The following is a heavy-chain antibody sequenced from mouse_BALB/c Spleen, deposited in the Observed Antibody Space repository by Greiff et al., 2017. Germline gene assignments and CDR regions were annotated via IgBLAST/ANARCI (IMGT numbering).Heavy chain of an antibody. CDR1: GYSITSDYA. Sequence: EVKLMESGPGLVKPSQSLSLTCTVTGYSITSDYAWNWIRQFPGNKLEWMGYISYSGSTSYNPSLKSRISITRDTSKNQFFLQLNSVTTEDTATYYCAIRDYAMDYWGQGTSVTVSS. CDR2: ISYSGST. D-gene: IGHD1-2*01. J-gene: IGHJ4*01. CDR3: AIRDYAMDY. V-gene: IGHV3-2*02.